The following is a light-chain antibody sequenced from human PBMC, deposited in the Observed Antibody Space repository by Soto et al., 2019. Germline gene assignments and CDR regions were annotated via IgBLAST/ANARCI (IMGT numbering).Light chain of an antibody. CDR3: QQRASWPLT. CDR1: QSISGY. J-gene: IGKJ4*01. CDR2: DAS. Sequence: EIVLTQSPATLSLSPGERATLSCRASQSISGYLAWYQHRPGRAPRLLIYDASNRATGIPDRFSGRGSGTDFTLTISSLEPEDFVVYYCQQRASWPLTFGGGTALE. V-gene: IGKV3-11*01.